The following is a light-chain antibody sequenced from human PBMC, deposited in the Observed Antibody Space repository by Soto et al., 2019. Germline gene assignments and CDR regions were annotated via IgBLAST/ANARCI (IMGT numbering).Light chain of an antibody. J-gene: IGKJ3*01. V-gene: IGKV3-20*01. CDR3: LHYGSSFT. Sequence: IVLTQSPVTLSLSPGERATLSCRASQGVNSTYVAWYQQKPGQAPRLLIYAASIRATGIPDRFSGSGSGTDFILTISRLEPEDFVVYYCLHYGSSFTFGPGTKVDIK. CDR2: AAS. CDR1: QGVNSTY.